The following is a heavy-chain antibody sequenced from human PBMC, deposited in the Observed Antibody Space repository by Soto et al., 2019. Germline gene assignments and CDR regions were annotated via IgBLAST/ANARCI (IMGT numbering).Heavy chain of an antibody. CDR3: ARYLGDYYFDY. D-gene: IGHD4-17*01. V-gene: IGHV3-33*01. J-gene: IGHJ4*02. Sequence: QVQLVESGGGVVQPGRSLRLSCEASGFTFSSYGMHWVRQAPGKGLEWVAVIWYDGSNKYYADSVKGRFTISRDNSKNTLYLQMNSLRAEDTAVYYCARYLGDYYFDYWGQGTLVTVSS. CDR1: GFTFSSYG. CDR2: IWYDGSNK.